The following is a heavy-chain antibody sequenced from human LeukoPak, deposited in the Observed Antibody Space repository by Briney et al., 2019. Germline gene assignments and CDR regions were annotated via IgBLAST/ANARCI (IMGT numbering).Heavy chain of an antibody. Sequence: GGSLRLSCAASGFTFSSYSMNWVRQAPGKGLEWVSSISGTGDYIYYADSVKGRFTISRDNGKNSLFLQMNSLRVEDTAVYYCARREPTGCSGTSCFAGPVGNWGQGTLVTVSS. CDR2: ISGTGDYI. CDR3: ARREPTGCSGTSCFAGPVGN. J-gene: IGHJ4*02. V-gene: IGHV3-21*01. CDR1: GFTFSSYS. D-gene: IGHD2-2*01.